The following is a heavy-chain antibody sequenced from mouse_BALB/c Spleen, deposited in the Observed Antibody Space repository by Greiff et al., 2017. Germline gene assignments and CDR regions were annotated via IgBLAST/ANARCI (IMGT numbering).Heavy chain of an antibody. CDR2: IYPGDGDT. D-gene: IGHD2-4*01. CDR3: ARTPYYDYDGAWFAY. Sequence: VQLQQSGAELVRPGSSVKISCKASGYAFSSYWMNWVKQRPGQGLEWIGQIYPGDGDTNYNGKFKGKATLTADKSSSTAYMQLSSLTSEDSAVYFCARTPYYDYDGAWFAYWGQGTLVTVSA. V-gene: IGHV1-80*01. J-gene: IGHJ3*01. CDR1: GYAFSSYW.